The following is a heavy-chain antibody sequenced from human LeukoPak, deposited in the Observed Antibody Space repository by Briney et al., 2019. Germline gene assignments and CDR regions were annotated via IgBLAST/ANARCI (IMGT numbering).Heavy chain of an antibody. Sequence: GGSLRLSCAASGFTFSSYAMSWVRQAPGKGLEWVSAISGSGGSTYYADSVKGRFTISRDNSKNTLYLQMNSLRAEDTAVYYCAKDGYCSSTSCYRAEYFQHWGQGTLVTVSS. V-gene: IGHV3-23*01. CDR3: AKDGYCSSTSCYRAEYFQH. D-gene: IGHD2-2*01. CDR1: GFTFSSYA. CDR2: ISGSGGST. J-gene: IGHJ1*01.